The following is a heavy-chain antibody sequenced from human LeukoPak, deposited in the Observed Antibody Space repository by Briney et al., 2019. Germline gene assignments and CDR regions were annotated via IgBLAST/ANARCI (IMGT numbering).Heavy chain of an antibody. CDR3: ARHENHYDILTGYSSGAFDI. Sequence: PSETLSLTCTVSGGSISSYYWSWIRQPPGKGLEWIGYIYYSGSTNYNPSLKSRVTISVDTSKNQFSLKLSSVTAADTAVYYCARHENHYDILTGYSSGAFDIWGQGTMVTVSS. J-gene: IGHJ3*02. D-gene: IGHD3-9*01. V-gene: IGHV4-59*08. CDR1: GGSISSYY. CDR2: IYYSGST.